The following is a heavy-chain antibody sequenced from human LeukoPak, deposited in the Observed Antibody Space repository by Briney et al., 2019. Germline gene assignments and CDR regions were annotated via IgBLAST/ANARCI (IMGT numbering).Heavy chain of an antibody. Sequence: GGSLRLSCAASGFTFDDYAMHWVRQAPGKGLEWVSGISWNSGGIAYADSVKGRFTISRDNAKNSLYLQMNSLRAEDTALYYCAKDRTYGYSSSPHFDPWGQGTLVTVSS. J-gene: IGHJ5*02. CDR1: GFTFDDYA. CDR2: ISWNSGGI. D-gene: IGHD6-13*01. V-gene: IGHV3-9*01. CDR3: AKDRTYGYSSSPHFDP.